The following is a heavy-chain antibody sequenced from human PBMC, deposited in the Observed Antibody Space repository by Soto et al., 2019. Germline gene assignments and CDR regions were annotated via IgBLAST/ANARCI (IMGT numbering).Heavy chain of an antibody. CDR1: GFTFSAYW. CDR2: IKQDGSET. CDR3: ARLRGYYFDN. V-gene: IGHV3-7*01. J-gene: IGHJ4*02. Sequence: EVQLVESGGGLVQPGGSLRLSCVASGFTFSAYWMTWVRQAPGQGLEWLANIKQDGSETHDLDGRFAISRDNAKNSLYLQMSSLSAEDTAGYYCARLRGYYFDNWGQGTLVTVSS.